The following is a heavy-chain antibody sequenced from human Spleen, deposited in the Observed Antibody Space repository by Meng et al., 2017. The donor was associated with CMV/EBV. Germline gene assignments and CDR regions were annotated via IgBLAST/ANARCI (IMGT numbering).Heavy chain of an antibody. CDR1: GYTFIDSY. Sequence: IGSCKAFGYTFIDSYIHWVRQAPGQGLEWMAWIDPNTGDTNDARKFQGRVTTTRDTSISTAYLELITLTSDDTAVYYCAGPGSYFEYWGRGSLVTVSS. V-gene: IGHV1-2*02. D-gene: IGHD3-10*01. CDR3: AGPGSYFEY. CDR2: IDPNTGDT. J-gene: IGHJ4*02.